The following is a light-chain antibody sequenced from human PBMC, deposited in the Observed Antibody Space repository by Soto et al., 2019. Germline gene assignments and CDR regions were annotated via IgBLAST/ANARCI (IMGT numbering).Light chain of an antibody. J-gene: IGLJ2*01. V-gene: IGLV1-44*01. CDR1: SYNIGSKT. CDR2: SNN. CDR3: AAWDDSLNVVV. Sequence: QSVLTQPPSASGTPGQRVTISCSGRSYNIGSKTVNWYQQLPGTAPKLLIYSNNQRPSGVPDRFSGSKSGTSASLAISGLHSEDEADYYCAAWDDSLNVVVFGCWTKLSVL.